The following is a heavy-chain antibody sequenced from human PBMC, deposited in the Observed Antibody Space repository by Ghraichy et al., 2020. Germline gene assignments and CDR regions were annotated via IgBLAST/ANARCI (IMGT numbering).Heavy chain of an antibody. Sequence: GESLNISCAASGFTFSNAWMSWVRQAPGKGLEWVGRIKSKTDGGTTDYAAPVKGRFTISRDDSKNTLYLQMNSLKTEDTAVYYCTTAPLRIYDFWSGYLRYGMDVWGQGTTVTVSS. J-gene: IGHJ6*02. CDR2: IKSKTDGGTT. CDR3: TTAPLRIYDFWSGYLRYGMDV. CDR1: GFTFSNAW. V-gene: IGHV3-15*01. D-gene: IGHD3-3*01.